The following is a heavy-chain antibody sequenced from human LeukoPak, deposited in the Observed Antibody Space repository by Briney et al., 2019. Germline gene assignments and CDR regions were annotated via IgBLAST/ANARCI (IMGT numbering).Heavy chain of an antibody. CDR3: ASNLADYYGSGSYQPPHY. CDR1: GGTFSSYA. J-gene: IGHJ4*02. D-gene: IGHD3-10*01. CDR2: IIPILGIA. V-gene: IGHV1-69*04. Sequence: SVKVSCKASGGTFSSYAISWVRQAPGQGLEWTGRIIPILGIANYAQKFQGRVTITADKSTSTAYMELSSLRSEDTAVYYCASNLADYYGSGSYQPPHYWGQGTLVTVSS.